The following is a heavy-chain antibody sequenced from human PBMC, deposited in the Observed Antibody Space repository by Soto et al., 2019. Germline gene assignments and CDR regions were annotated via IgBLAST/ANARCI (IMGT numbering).Heavy chain of an antibody. CDR2: IRSKTNNYST. CDR1: GFTFSGSA. V-gene: IGHV3-73*02. Sequence: EVQLVESGGGLVQPRGSLKLSCAAAGFTFSGSAVHWVRQASGRGLEWVGRIRSKTNNYSTDYAASVNGRFTFSRDDSQNTVYLQMDSLRTEDTAMYFWTTRPRGNTWSQSIPPPDDWGQGTLVTVSS. CDR3: TTRPRGNTWSQSIPPPDD. J-gene: IGHJ4*02.